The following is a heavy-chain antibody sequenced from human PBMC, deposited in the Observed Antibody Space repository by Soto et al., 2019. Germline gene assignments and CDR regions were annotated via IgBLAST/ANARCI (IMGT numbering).Heavy chain of an antibody. J-gene: IGHJ3*02. Sequence: GESLKISCKGSGYSFTSYWISWVHQMPGKGLEWMGRIDPSDSYTNYSPSFQGHVTISADKSISTAYLQWSSLKASDTAMYYCARQNWNDLEDAFDIWGQGTMVTVSS. CDR3: ARQNWNDLEDAFDI. CDR2: IDPSDSYT. V-gene: IGHV5-10-1*01. CDR1: GYSFTSYW. D-gene: IGHD1-1*01.